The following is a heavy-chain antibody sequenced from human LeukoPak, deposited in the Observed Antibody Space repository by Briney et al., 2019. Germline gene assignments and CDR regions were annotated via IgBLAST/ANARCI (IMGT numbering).Heavy chain of an antibody. CDR1: GGSISSYS. J-gene: IGHJ5*02. CDR2: IYYSGST. D-gene: IGHD1-26*01. CDR3: ARDGPSGSNP. Sequence: PSETLSLTCTVSGGSISSYSWSWIRQPPGKGLEWNGYIYYSGSTNYNPSLKSRVTISVDTSKNQFSLKLSSVTAADTAVYYCARDGPSGSNPWGQGTLVTVSS. V-gene: IGHV4-59*01.